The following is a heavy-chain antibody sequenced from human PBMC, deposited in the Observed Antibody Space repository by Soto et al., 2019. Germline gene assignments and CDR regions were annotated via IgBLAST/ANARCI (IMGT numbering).Heavy chain of an antibody. CDR3: AKAGGMDS. CDR1: GFTFSSYT. Sequence: EVQLLESGGGLVEPGGSRRLSCAASGFTFSSYTMSWVRQAPGKGLEWVSTISGSGSSTYSADSVKGRFTISRDNSKNPFYLKRKSLRVEDPPIYYCAKAGGMDSWGQGPLFTVSS. V-gene: IGHV3-23*01. D-gene: IGHD3-16*01. CDR2: ISGSGSST. J-gene: IGHJ4*02.